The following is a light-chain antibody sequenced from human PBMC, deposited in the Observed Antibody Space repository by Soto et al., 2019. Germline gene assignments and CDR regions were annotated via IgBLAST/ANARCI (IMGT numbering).Light chain of an antibody. CDR2: DVS. J-gene: IGLJ1*01. CDR1: SSDVGGYNY. Sequence: QSVLTQPASVSGSPGQSITISCTGTSSDVGGYNYVSWYQQHPGKAPKLMIYDVSNRPSGVSSRFAASKSGNTASLTISGLQAEDEADYYCCSFTSTSTPYVFGTGTKVTAL. CDR3: CSFTSTSTPYV. V-gene: IGLV2-14*01.